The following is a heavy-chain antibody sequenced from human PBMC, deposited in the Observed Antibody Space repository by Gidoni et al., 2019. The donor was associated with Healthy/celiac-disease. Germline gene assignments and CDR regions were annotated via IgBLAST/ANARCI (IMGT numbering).Heavy chain of an antibody. J-gene: IGHJ6*02. V-gene: IGHV3-48*02. D-gene: IGHD6-19*01. CDR1: GFTFRRYS. Sequence: EVQLVESGGGLVQPGGSLRLSCAASGFTFRRYSMNWVRQAPGKGLEWVSYISSSSSTIYYADSVKGRFTISRDNAKNSLYLQMNSLRDEDTAVYYCARDLSKSSGWYALNKNYYGMDVWGQGTTVTVSS. CDR2: ISSSSSTI. CDR3: ARDLSKSSGWYALNKNYYGMDV.